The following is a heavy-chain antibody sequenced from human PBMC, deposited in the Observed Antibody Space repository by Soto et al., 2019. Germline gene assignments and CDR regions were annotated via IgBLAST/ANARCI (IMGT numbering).Heavy chain of an antibody. CDR2: IDPSDSYT. CDR1: GYSFTSYW. J-gene: IGHJ6*02. D-gene: IGHD2-2*01. V-gene: IGHV5-10-1*01. Sequence: PGESLKISCKGSGYSFTSYWISWVRQMHGKGLEWMGRIDPSDSYTNYSPSFQGHVTISADKSISTAYLQWSSLKASDTAMFYCAAPKQLSMGYYYGMDVWGQGTTVTVSS. CDR3: AAPKQLSMGYYYGMDV.